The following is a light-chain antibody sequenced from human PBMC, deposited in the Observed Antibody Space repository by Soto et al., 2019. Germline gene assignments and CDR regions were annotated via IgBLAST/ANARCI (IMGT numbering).Light chain of an antibody. CDR1: QSISSW. Sequence: DIQMTQSPSTLSASEGDRVTITCRASQSISSWLAWYQQKPGKAPKLLIYDASSLESGVPSRFSGSGSGTEFTLTISSLQPDDFATYYCQQYNSYSGTFDQGTKVEIK. V-gene: IGKV1-5*01. CDR3: QQYNSYSGT. CDR2: DAS. J-gene: IGKJ1*01.